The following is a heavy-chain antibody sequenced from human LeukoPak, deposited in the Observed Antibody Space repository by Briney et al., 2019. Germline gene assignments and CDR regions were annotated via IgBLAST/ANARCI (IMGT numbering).Heavy chain of an antibody. Sequence: ASVKVSCKASGGTFSSYAISWVRQAPGQGLEWMGGIIPIFGTANYAQKFQGRVTITADESTSTAYMELSSLRSEDTAVYYCARDGLYCTNGVCSSDIWGQGTLVTVSS. V-gene: IGHV1-69*13. CDR1: GGTFSSYA. CDR2: IIPIFGTA. J-gene: IGHJ3*02. D-gene: IGHD2-8*01. CDR3: ARDGLYCTNGVCSSDI.